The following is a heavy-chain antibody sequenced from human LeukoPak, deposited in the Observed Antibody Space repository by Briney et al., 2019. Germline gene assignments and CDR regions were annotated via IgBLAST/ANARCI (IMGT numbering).Heavy chain of an antibody. CDR2: ISYDGSNK. V-gene: IGHV3-30*04. D-gene: IGHD3-10*01. Sequence: GGSLRLSCAASGFTFSSYAMHWVRQAPGKGLEWVAVISYDGSNKYYADSVKGRFTISRDNSKNTLYLQMNSLRAEDTAVYYCARESWGFGEFSYFDCWGQGTLVTVSS. CDR3: ARESWGFGEFSYFDC. J-gene: IGHJ4*02. CDR1: GFTFSSYA.